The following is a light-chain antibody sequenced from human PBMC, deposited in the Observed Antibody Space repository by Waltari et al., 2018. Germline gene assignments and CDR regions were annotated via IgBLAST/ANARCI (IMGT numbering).Light chain of an antibody. CDR1: SSNIGSNS. Sequence: QSVLTQPPPTSGTPGQRVSISCSGSSSNIGSNSVYWYQHLPGAAPKLLIYASDQRPSGVPDRFSGSKSGTSASLAISGLWSEDEADYYCATWDDSLGGSYVFGTGTKVTVL. CDR3: ATWDDSLGGSYV. V-gene: IGLV1-47*03. J-gene: IGLJ1*01. CDR2: ASD.